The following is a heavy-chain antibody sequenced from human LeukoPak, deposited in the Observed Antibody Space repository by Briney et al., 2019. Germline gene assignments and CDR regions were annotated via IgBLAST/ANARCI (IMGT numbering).Heavy chain of an antibody. V-gene: IGHV1-18*04. CDR2: ISNFDGKT. J-gene: IGHJ1*01. CDR3: ARDLPFEGVLEWLLEY. D-gene: IGHD3-3*01. CDR1: GYTFTSYY. Sequence: ASVKVSCKASGYTFTSYYMHWVRQAPGQGLEWMGWISNFDGKTNYAQKFDGRVTMTTDSSTSTAYLELIRLKSDDTAVYYCARDLPFEGVLEWLLEYWGQGTLVTVSS.